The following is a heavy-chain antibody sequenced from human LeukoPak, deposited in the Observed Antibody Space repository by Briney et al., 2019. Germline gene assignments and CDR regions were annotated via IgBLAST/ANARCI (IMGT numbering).Heavy chain of an antibody. V-gene: IGHV4-61*02. CDR2: IYTSGST. Sequence: KTSETLSLTCTVSGGSISSGSYYWSWIRQPAGKGLEWIGRIYTSGSTNYNPSLKSRVTISVDTSKNQFSLKLSSVTAADTAVYYCARGVVVVPAIGHPDYWGQGTLVTVSS. CDR1: GGSISSGSYY. D-gene: IGHD2-2*01. J-gene: IGHJ4*02. CDR3: ARGVVVVPAIGHPDY.